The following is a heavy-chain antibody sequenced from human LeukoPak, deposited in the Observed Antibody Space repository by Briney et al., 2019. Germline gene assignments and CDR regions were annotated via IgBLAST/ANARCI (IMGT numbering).Heavy chain of an antibody. J-gene: IGHJ4*02. D-gene: IGHD2-21*01. Sequence: PSETLSLTCTVSGDSVSTTSWYWGWIRQSPGKGLEWIGSFYYSGTTYFNPSLRSRATISVDTSKNQFSLRLTSLTAADTAVYYCAVPGPTSSYFFDFWSPGTLITVSS. CDR2: FYYSGTT. CDR3: AVPGPTSSYFFDF. V-gene: IGHV4-39*07. CDR1: GDSVSTTSWY.